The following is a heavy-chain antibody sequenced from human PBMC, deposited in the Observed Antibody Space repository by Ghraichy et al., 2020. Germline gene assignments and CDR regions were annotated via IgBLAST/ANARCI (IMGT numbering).Heavy chain of an antibody. CDR1: GFTFSSYW. J-gene: IGHJ6*03. CDR2: IKQDGSEK. CDR3: ARGTISGLQDVYYYYYYMDV. D-gene: IGHD6-19*01. V-gene: IGHV3-7*03. Sequence: GGSLRLSCAASGFTFSSYWMSWVRQAPGKGLEWVANIKQDGSEKYYVDSVKGRFTISRDNAKNSLYLQMNSLRAEDTAVYYCARGTISGLQDVYYYYYYMDVWGKGTTFTVSS.